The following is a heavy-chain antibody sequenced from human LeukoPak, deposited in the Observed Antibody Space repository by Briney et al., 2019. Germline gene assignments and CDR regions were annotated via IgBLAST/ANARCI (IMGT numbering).Heavy chain of an antibody. J-gene: IGHJ4*02. CDR1: GFTFSSYA. CDR3: ARDLWASIAAAGLDY. V-gene: IGHV3-30*04. CDR2: ISYDGSNK. D-gene: IGHD6-13*01. Sequence: PGRSLRLSCAASGFTFSSYAMHWVRQAPGKGLEWVAVISYDGSNKYYADSVKGRFTISRDNSKNTLYLQMNSLRAEDTAVYYCARDLWASIAAAGLDYWGQGTLVTVSS.